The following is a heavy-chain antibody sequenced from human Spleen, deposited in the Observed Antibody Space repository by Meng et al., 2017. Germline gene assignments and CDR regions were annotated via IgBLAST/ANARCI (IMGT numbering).Heavy chain of an antibody. D-gene: IGHD7-27*01. CDR3: ARRHNWGWVPIDY. CDR2: INHSGST. V-gene: IGHV4-34*01. CDR1: GGSFSGYY. Sequence: QLHQWGAGRWKPSESLSLTCAVYGGSFSGYYWSWIRQPPGKGLEWIGEINHSGSTNYNPSLKSRVTISVDTSKNQFSLKLSSVTAADTAVYYCARRHNWGWVPIDYWGQGTLVTVSS. J-gene: IGHJ4*02.